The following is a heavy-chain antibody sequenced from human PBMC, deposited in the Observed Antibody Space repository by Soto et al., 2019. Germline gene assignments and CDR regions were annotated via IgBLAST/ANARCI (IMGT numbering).Heavy chain of an antibody. CDR3: ARDPRLVGATNFDC. CDR1: GYTFTSYA. V-gene: IGHV1-3*01. J-gene: IGHJ4*02. CDR2: INAGNGNT. Sequence: ASVKVSCKASGYTFTSYAMHWVRQAPGQRLEWMGWINAGNGNTKYSQKFQGRVTITRDTSASTAYMELSSLRSEDTAVYYCARDPRLVGATNFDCWGQGTLVTVS. D-gene: IGHD1-26*01.